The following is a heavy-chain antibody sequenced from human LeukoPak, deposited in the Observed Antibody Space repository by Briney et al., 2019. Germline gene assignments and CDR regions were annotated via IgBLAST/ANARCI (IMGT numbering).Heavy chain of an antibody. CDR3: AKDHYVSGRYDAFDI. V-gene: IGHV3-30-3*01. CDR2: ISYDGSNK. Sequence: PGRSLRLSCAASGFTFSSYAMHWVRQAPGKGLEWVAVISYDGSNKYYADSVKGRFTISRDNAKNTLYLQMNSLRAGDTAVYYCAKDHYVSGRYDAFDIWGQGTMVTVSS. CDR1: GFTFSSYA. J-gene: IGHJ3*02. D-gene: IGHD3-10*01.